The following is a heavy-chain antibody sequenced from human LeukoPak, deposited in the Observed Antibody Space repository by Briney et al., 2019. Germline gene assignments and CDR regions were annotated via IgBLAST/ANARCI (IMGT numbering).Heavy chain of an antibody. V-gene: IGHV3-21*01. CDR2: ISSSSYI. CDR3: ARDLKSPYGYCSGGSCYSLVYYYYMDV. J-gene: IGHJ6*03. D-gene: IGHD2-15*01. CDR1: GFTFSSYS. Sequence: PGESLRLSCAASGFTFSSYSMNWVRQAPGKGLEWVSSISSSSYIYYADSVKGRFTISRDNAKNSLYLQMNTLRAEDTAVYYCARDLKSPYGYCSGGSCYSLVYYYYMDVWGKGTTVTVSS.